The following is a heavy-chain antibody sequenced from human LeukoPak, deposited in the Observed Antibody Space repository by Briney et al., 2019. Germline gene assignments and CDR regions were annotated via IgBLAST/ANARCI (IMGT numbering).Heavy chain of an antibody. CDR1: GYTFTSYG. Sequence: SVKVSCKASGYTFTSYGISWVRQAPGQGLEWMGRIIPILGIANYAQKFQGRVTITADKSTSTAYMELSSLRSEDTAVYYCARDQGGLERRLNYYYGMDVWGQGTTVTVSS. CDR2: IIPILGIA. D-gene: IGHD1-1*01. V-gene: IGHV1-69*04. J-gene: IGHJ6*02. CDR3: ARDQGGLERRLNYYYGMDV.